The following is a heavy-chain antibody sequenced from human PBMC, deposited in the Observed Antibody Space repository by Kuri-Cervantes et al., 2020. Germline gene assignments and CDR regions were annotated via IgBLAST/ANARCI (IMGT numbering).Heavy chain of an antibody. V-gene: IGHV3-30*01. CDR3: ARDSPNYYYYYMDV. CDR1: GFPFSSYA. CDR2: ITYDGSNK. Sequence: GESLKISCAASGFPFSSYAMHWVRQAPGKGLEWVAVITYDGSNKYYADSVKGRFTISRDNSKNTLYLQMNSLRAEDTAVCFCARDSPNYYYYYMDVWGKGTTVTVSS. J-gene: IGHJ6*03.